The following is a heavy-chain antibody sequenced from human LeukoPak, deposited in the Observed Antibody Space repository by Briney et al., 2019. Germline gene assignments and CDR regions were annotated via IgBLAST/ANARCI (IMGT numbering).Heavy chain of an antibody. Sequence: GGSLRLSCAASGFTFSSYSMNWVRQAPGKVLEWVSSISSSSNYINYADSVKGRFTISRDNAKNSLYLRMNSLRAEDTAVYYCASTYDSSGYLGWFDPWGQGTLVTVSS. D-gene: IGHD3-22*01. J-gene: IGHJ5*02. CDR3: ASTYDSSGYLGWFDP. CDR2: ISSSSNYI. CDR1: GFTFSSYS. V-gene: IGHV3-21*01.